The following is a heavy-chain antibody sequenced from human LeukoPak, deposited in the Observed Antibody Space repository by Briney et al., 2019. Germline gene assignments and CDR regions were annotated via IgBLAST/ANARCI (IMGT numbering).Heavy chain of an antibody. CDR1: GFTFSSYA. V-gene: IGHV3-23*01. D-gene: IGHD6-6*01. CDR2: IGPGDDT. CDR3: ARNPPRRPIDY. Sequence: GGSLRLSCAASGFTFSSYAMGWVRQAPRKGLEWVSAIGPGDDTHYADSVKGRFSISRDNSKRTRYMQMNSLRVEDTAVYYCARNPPRRPIDYWGQGTLVTVSS. J-gene: IGHJ4*02.